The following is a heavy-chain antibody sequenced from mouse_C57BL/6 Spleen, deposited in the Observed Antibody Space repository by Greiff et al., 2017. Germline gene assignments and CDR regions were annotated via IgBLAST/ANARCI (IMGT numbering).Heavy chain of an antibody. J-gene: IGHJ2*01. D-gene: IGHD2-1*01. V-gene: IGHV7-3*01. Sequence: EVQGVESGGGLVQPGGSLSLSCAASGFTFTDYYMSWVRQPPGKALEWLGFIRNKANGYTTEYSASVKGRFTISRDNSQSILYLQMNALRAEDSATYYCARVYGNYDYFDYWGQGTTLTVSS. CDR3: ARVYGNYDYFDY. CDR2: IRNKANGYTT. CDR1: GFTFTDYY.